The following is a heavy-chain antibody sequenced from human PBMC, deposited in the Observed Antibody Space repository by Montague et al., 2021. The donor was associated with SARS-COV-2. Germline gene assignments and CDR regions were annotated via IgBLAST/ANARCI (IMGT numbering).Heavy chain of an antibody. J-gene: IGHJ2*01. Sequence: TRSLTCTVSGGSISGDNYYWTWIRQHPGKGLEWIAYIYYTGSTYYNPSLQSRLRTSLDTSKNQFSLTLTSVTAADTAIYYCARSRGWGSRGAGYIDLWGRGTLVTVSS. CDR3: ARSRGWGSRGAGYIDL. CDR2: IYYTGST. CDR1: GGSISGDNYY. D-gene: IGHD1-26*01. V-gene: IGHV4-31*03.